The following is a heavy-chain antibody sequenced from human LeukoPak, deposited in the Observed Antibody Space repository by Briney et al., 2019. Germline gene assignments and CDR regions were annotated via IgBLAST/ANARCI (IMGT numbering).Heavy chain of an antibody. V-gene: IGHV4-30-4*01. CDR2: IYYSGST. CDR1: GGSISSGDYY. Sequence: SETLSLTCIVSGGSISSGDYYWSWIRQPPGKGLEWIGYIYYSGSTYYNPSLKSRVTISVDTSKNQFSLKLSSVTAADTAVYYCARNPGLWWGDFDYWGQGTLVTVSS. D-gene: IGHD2-21*01. J-gene: IGHJ4*02. CDR3: ARNPGLWWGDFDY.